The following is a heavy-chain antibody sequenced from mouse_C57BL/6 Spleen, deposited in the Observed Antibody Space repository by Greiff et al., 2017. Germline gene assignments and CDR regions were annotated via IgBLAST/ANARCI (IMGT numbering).Heavy chain of an antibody. Sequence: VQLKESGAELVKPGASVKLSCTASGFNIQDYYMHWVKQRTEQGLEWIGRIDPEDGETKYAPTFQGKATITADTSSNTAYLQRSSLTSEDTAVNYCAMGGFPAWFAYWGQGTLVTVAA. CDR1: GFNIQDYY. CDR2: IDPEDGET. V-gene: IGHV14-2*01. CDR3: AMGGFPAWFAY. J-gene: IGHJ3*01.